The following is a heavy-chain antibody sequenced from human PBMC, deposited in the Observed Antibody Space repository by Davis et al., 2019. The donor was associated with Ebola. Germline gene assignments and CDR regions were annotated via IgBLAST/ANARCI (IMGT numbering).Heavy chain of an antibody. J-gene: IGHJ6*02. CDR2: IKSKTDGGTT. Sequence: PGGSLRLSCAASGFTFSNAWMNWVRQAPGKGLEWVGRIKSKTDGGTTDYAAPVKGRFTISRDDSKNTLYLQMNSLKTEDTAVYYCTTPGGYCSSTSCYLYYYGMDVWGQGTTVTVSS. D-gene: IGHD2-2*01. CDR1: GFTFSNAW. CDR3: TTPGGYCSSTSCYLYYYGMDV. V-gene: IGHV3-15*07.